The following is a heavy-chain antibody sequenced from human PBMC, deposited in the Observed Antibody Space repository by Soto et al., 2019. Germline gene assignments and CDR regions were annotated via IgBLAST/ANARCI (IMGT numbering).Heavy chain of an antibody. CDR1: GGSISSYY. CDR3: ARRYGSGFDY. J-gene: IGHJ4*02. V-gene: IGHV4-59*01. CDR2: IYHSGST. D-gene: IGHD6-25*01. Sequence: QVQLQESGPGLVKPSETLSLTCTVSGGSISSYYWRWIRQPPGKGLEWIGYIYHSGSTNYNPSLKSRFTISVDTSKIRYSLKLSSVTAADTAVYYFARRYGSGFDYWGQGTLVTVSS.